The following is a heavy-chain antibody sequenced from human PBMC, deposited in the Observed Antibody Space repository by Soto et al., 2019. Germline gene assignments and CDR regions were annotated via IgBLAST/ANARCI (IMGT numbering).Heavy chain of an antibody. V-gene: IGHV4-38-2*01. CDR3: ARLVYNSYFYFDY. CDR2: IYHTGST. D-gene: IGHD1-1*01. Sequence: PSETLSLTCVVSGYSISSGYFWGWIRQPPGKGLEWIGSIYHTGSTYYNPSLKSRVTFSVDTSKNQFSLKLSSVTAADTAVYYCARLVYNSYFYFDYWGQGTLVTVSS. J-gene: IGHJ4*02. CDR1: GYSISSGYF.